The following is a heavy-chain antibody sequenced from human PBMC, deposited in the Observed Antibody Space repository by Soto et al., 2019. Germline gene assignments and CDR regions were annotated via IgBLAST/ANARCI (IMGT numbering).Heavy chain of an antibody. Sequence: PSETLSLTCTVSGGSISSSSYYWGWIRQPPGKGLEWIGSIYYSGSTHYNPSLKSRVTISLDTSKNQFSLNLRSVTAADTAVYYCASMGYHYGSGSYPLDYWGQGTLVTVSS. D-gene: IGHD3-10*01. V-gene: IGHV4-39*07. J-gene: IGHJ4*02. CDR1: GGSISSSSYY. CDR2: IYYSGST. CDR3: ASMGYHYGSGSYPLDY.